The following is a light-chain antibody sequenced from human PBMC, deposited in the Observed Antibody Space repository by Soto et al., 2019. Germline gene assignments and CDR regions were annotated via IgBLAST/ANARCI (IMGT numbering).Light chain of an antibody. J-gene: IGKJ4*01. V-gene: IGKV1-9*01. CDR3: QQGNSYPLT. CDR2: SAS. CDR1: QDISSY. Sequence: DLQLTQSPSFLSASVGDRVTITCRATQDISSYLAWYQQKPGKAPNLLIHSASTLRGGVSSRFGGSGSGTEFTLTISSLQPEDLATYYCQQGNSYPLTFGGATTVEIK.